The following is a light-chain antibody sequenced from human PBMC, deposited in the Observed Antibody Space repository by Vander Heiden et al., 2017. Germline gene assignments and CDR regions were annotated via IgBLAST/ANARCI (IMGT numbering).Light chain of an antibody. CDR2: GAS. Sequence: VVLPQSPVTLSLSPGERATLSCTASQSLTSGYLAWYQQKPGQAPRLVISGASSRATGIPDRFYGSGSGTDFTLTISRLEPEDSAVYYCQHYGGSPLFTFGPGTKVDIK. CDR1: QSLTSGY. J-gene: IGKJ3*01. V-gene: IGKV3-20*01. CDR3: QHYGGSPLFT.